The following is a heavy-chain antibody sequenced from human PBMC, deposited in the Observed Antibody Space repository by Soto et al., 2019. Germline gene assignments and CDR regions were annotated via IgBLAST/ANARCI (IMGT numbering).Heavy chain of an antibody. CDR1: GFTFDDYA. CDR2: ISWNSGSI. D-gene: IGHD5-12*01. J-gene: IGHJ4*02. CDR3: AKDMGYAPSYFDY. Sequence: EVQLVESGGGLVQPGRSLRLSCAASGFTFDDYAMHWVRQAPGKGLEWVSGISWNSGSIGYADSVKGRFTISRDNAKNSLYLQMNSLRAEDTALYYCAKDMGYAPSYFDYWGQGTLVTVSS. V-gene: IGHV3-9*01.